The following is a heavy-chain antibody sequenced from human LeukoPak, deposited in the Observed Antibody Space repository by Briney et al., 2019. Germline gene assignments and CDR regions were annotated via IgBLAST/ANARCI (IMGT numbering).Heavy chain of an antibody. V-gene: IGHV1-69*06. Sequence: SVKVSCKASGGTFSSYAISWVRQAPGQGLEWMGGIIPIFGTANYAQKFQGRVTITADKSTSTAYMELSSLRSEDTAVYYCAGENYYDSSGYYQLDYWGQGTLVTVSS. CDR1: GGTFSSYA. CDR2: IIPIFGTA. D-gene: IGHD3-22*01. CDR3: AGENYYDSSGYYQLDY. J-gene: IGHJ4*02.